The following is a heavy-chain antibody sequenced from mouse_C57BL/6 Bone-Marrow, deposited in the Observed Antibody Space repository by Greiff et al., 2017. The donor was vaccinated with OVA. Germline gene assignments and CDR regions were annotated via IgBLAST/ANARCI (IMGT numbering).Heavy chain of an antibody. V-gene: IGHV14-4*01. CDR2: IAPENGDT. CDR3: TTSADLLTLDY. Sequence: EVQLQQSGAELVRPGASVKLSCTASGFNIKDDYMHWVKQWHEQGLEWIGWIAPENGDTEYASKFQGKATITADTSSNTAYLHLRSLTSEDTAVYSCTTSADLLTLDYWVQGTTLTVSS. J-gene: IGHJ2*01. D-gene: IGHD2-1*01. CDR1: GFNIKDDY.